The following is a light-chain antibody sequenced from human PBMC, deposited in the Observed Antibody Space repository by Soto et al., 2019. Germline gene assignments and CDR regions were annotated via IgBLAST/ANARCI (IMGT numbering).Light chain of an antibody. CDR3: QSYGRGRSGSHVV. CDR1: SSNIGSGYE. Sequence: QSVLTQPPSVSGAPGQRVTISCTGSSSNIGSGYEVHWYQHLPGTAPKLLIYGNSNRPSGVPDRFSGSNSGTSASLAITGLQAEDEADDSCQSYGRGRSGSHVVFGGGTKLTVL. V-gene: IGLV1-40*01. J-gene: IGLJ2*01. CDR2: GNS.